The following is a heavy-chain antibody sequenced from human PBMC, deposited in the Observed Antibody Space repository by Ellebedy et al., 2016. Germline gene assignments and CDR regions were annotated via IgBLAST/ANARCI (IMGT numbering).Heavy chain of an antibody. J-gene: IGHJ6*03. CDR1: GFTFSNSG. Sequence: GGSLRLSCAASGFTFSNSGMHWVRQAPGKGLEWVAIIWYDGSNQYYADSVKGRLTISRDNSENTVNLLMNSLGAEDTAIYYCAKTWGSTSWYYYYMDVWGKGTTVTVSS. CDR3: AKTWGSTSWYYYYMDV. D-gene: IGHD6-13*01. V-gene: IGHV3-33*06. CDR2: IWYDGSNQ.